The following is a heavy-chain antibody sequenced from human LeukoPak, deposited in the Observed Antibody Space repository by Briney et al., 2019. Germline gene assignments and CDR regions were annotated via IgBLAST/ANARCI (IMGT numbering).Heavy chain of an antibody. D-gene: IGHD6-13*01. Sequence: EASVKVSCKASGYTFTSYDINWVRQATGQGLEWMGWMNPNSGNTGYAQKFQDRVTMTRNTSINTAYMELDSLRSEDTAVYYCARGQKDNGVSSSWYYYGLDVWGQGTTVTVSS. CDR3: ARGQKDNGVSSSWYYYGLDV. CDR1: GYTFTSYD. J-gene: IGHJ6*02. V-gene: IGHV1-8*01. CDR2: MNPNSGNT.